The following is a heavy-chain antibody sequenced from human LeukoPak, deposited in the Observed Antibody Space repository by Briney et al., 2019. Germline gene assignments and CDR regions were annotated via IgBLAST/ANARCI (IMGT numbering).Heavy chain of an antibody. J-gene: IGHJ6*03. CDR1: GFTFSSYG. V-gene: IGHV3-30*18. Sequence: AGGSLRLSCAASGFTFSSYGMHWVRQAPGKGLEWVAVISYDGSNKYYADSVKGRFTISRDNSKNTLYLQMNSLRAEDTAVYYCAKDRAPATIDYYYYMDVWGKGTTVTVSS. CDR2: ISYDGSNK. D-gene: IGHD5-12*01. CDR3: AKDRAPATIDYYYYMDV.